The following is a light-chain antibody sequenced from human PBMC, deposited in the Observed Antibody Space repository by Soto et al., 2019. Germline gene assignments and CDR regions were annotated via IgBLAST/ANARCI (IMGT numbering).Light chain of an antibody. CDR2: GAS. J-gene: IGKJ4*01. Sequence: EIVLTQSPGTLSLSPGERATLSCRASQSVSSSYLAWYQQKPGQAPRQLIYGASCRATGIPDRFSGSGSGTDFTLTITRLEPEDFAVYYCQHYRTSFGGGTRVEIK. V-gene: IGKV3-20*01. CDR1: QSVSSSY. CDR3: QHYRTS.